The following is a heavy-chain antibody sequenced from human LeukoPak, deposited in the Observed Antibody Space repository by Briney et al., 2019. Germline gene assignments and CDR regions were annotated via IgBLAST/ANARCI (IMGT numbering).Heavy chain of an antibody. CDR3: ARDRDCGTTTCSVDY. D-gene: IGHD2-2*01. Sequence: GGSLRLSCAASGFSFSDYYTSWVRQAPGKGLEWISYITNSGSTIYYAESVKGRFTISRDDAKNSLYLQMNNLRAEDTAVYYCARDRDCGTTTCSVDYWGQGTLVTVSS. J-gene: IGHJ4*02. CDR1: GFSFSDYY. CDR2: ITNSGSTI. V-gene: IGHV3-11*01.